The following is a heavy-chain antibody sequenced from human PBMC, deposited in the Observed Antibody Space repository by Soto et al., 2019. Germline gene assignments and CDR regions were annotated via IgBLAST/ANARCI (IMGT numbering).Heavy chain of an antibody. CDR2: IYPGDSDA. V-gene: IGHV5-51*01. CDR3: ARHEMRVPAAIIKSSEYYYYYMDV. Sequence: PGESLKISCKGSGYSFTSYWIGWVRQIPGNGIDWMGIIYPGDSDARYSPSFQGQVTISADKSISTAYLQWSSLKASDTAMYYCARHEMRVPAAIIKSSEYYYYYMDVWGKGTTVTVSS. D-gene: IGHD2-2*02. CDR1: GYSFTSYW. J-gene: IGHJ6*03.